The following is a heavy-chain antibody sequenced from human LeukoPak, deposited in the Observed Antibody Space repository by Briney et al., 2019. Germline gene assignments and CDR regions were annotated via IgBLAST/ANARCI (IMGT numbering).Heavy chain of an antibody. J-gene: IGHJ4*02. D-gene: IGHD3-22*01. V-gene: IGHV1-69*13. CDR1: GGTFSSYA. CDR2: IIPIFGTA. CDR3: ASGYYYDSSGYYLYLDFDY. Sequence: SVKVSCRASGGTFSSYAISWVRQAPGQGLEWMGGIIPIFGTANYAQKFQGRVTITADESTSTAYMELSSLRSEDTAVYYCASGYYYDSSGYYLYLDFDYWSQGTLVTVSS.